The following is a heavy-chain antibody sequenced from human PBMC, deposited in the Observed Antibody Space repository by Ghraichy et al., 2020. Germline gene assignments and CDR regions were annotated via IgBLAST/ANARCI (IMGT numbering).Heavy chain of an antibody. Sequence: SETLSLTCTVSGGSISSSSYYWGWIRQPPGQGLEWIGSIHYSGSTYYNPSLKSRVNISVDTSKNQFSLKLGSVTAADTAVFYWAGQYGSPCDDWGQGTLVTVSS. CDR2: IHYSGST. CDR3: AGQYGSPCDD. CDR1: GGSISSSSYY. V-gene: IGHV4-39*01. J-gene: IGHJ4*02. D-gene: IGHD4-17*01.